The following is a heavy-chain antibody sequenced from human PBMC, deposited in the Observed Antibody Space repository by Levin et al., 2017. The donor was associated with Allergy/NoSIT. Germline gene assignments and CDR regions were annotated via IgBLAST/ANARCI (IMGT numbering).Heavy chain of an antibody. V-gene: IGHV4-34*01. CDR1: GGSFSGYY. CDR3: ARVPGAGYYYYYYMDV. Sequence: PSETLSLTCAVYGGSFSGYYWSWIRQPPGKGLEWIGEINHSGSTNYNPSLKSRVTISVDTSKNQFSLKLSSVTAADTAVYYCARVPGAGYYYYYYMDVWGKGTTVTVSS. CDR2: INHSGST. J-gene: IGHJ6*03. D-gene: IGHD3-10*01.